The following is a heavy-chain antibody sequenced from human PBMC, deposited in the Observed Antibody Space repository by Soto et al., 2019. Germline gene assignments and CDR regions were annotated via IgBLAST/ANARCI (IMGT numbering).Heavy chain of an antibody. CDR1: GFTFSSYW. D-gene: IGHD3-10*01. J-gene: IGHJ6*03. V-gene: IGHV3-74*01. Sequence: EVQLVESGGGLVQPGGSLRLSCAASGFTFSSYWMHWVRQAPGKGRVWVSRINSDGSSTSYADSVKGRFTISRDNAKNTLYLQMNSLRAEDTAVYYCARVSKTMVRGVISYYYYYMDVWGKGTTVTVSS. CDR2: INSDGSST. CDR3: ARVSKTMVRGVISYYYYYMDV.